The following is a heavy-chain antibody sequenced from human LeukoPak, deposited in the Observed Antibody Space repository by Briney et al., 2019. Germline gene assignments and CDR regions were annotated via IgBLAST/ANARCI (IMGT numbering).Heavy chain of an antibody. CDR2: ISVSGNT. CDR1: GFTLSSYA. V-gene: IGHV3-23*01. J-gene: IGHJ4*02. CDR3: EKAPVTTCSGAYCYPFDY. D-gene: IGHD2-15*01. Sequence: PRGSLRLSCAASGFTLSSYAMSWVRQGPGKGLEWVSAISVSGNTYHADSVKGRFTISRDSSKNTLYLQMNSLRAEDAAVYYCEKAPVTTCSGAYCYPFDYWGQGTLVTVSS.